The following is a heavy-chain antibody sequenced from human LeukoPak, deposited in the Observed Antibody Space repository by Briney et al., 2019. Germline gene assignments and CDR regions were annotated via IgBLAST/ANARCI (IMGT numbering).Heavy chain of an antibody. CDR2: IRYDGSDT. J-gene: IGHJ4*02. D-gene: IGHD2-2*02. CDR3: AKDAKTCSRTSCYTFDY. V-gene: IGHV3-30*02. Sequence: SGGSLRLSCAASGFTFSNYGMHWVRQAPGKGLEWVAFIRYDGSDTYYADSVKGRFTISRDNSKNTLSLQMNSLRAEDTAVYSCAKDAKTCSRTSCYTFDYWGQGTLVTVSS. CDR1: GFTFSNYG.